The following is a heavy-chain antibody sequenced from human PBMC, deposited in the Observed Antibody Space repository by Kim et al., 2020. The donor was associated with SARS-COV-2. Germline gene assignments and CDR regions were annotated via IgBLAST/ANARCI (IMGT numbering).Heavy chain of an antibody. CDR1: GYTLTELS. J-gene: IGHJ5*02. D-gene: IGHD3-3*01. V-gene: IGHV1-24*01. CDR3: ATLARTFGVVIRGLVRWFDP. CDR2: FDPEDGET. Sequence: ASVKVSCKVSGYTLTELSMHWVRQAPGKGLEWMGGFDPEDGETIYAQKFQGRVTMTEDTSTDTAYMELSSLRSEDTAVYYCATLARTFGVVIRGLVRWFDPWGQGTLVTVSS.